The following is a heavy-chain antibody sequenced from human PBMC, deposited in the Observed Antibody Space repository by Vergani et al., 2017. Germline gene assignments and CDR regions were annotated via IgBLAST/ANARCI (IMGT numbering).Heavy chain of an antibody. J-gene: IGHJ6*02. V-gene: IGHV1-69*13. CDR1: GGIFSSYA. CDR2: IIPIFGTA. Sequence: QVQLVQSGAEVKKPGSSVKVSCKASGGIFSSYAISWVRQAPGQGLEWMGRIIPIFGTANYAQKFQGRVTITADESTSTAYMELSSPRSEDTAVYYCVPGKGNSYYYYGMDVWGQGTTVTVSS. CDR3: VPGKGNSYYYYGMDV. D-gene: IGHD4-23*01.